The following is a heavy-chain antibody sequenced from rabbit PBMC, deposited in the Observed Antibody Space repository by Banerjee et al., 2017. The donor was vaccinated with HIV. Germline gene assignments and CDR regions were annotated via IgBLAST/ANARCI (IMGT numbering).Heavy chain of an antibody. CDR1: GFSFSSGYY. J-gene: IGHJ4*01. D-gene: IGHD2-1*01. V-gene: IGHV1S40*01. CDR2: IYNGDGRT. CDR3: ARMYSYDDYGEYYFNL. Sequence: QSLEESGGDLVKPGASLTLTCTASGFSFSSGYYMCWVRQAPGKGLEWIACIYNGDGRTYYASWAKGRFTISKTSSTTVTLQMTSLTAADTATYFCARMYSYDDYGEYYFNLWGPGTLVTVS.